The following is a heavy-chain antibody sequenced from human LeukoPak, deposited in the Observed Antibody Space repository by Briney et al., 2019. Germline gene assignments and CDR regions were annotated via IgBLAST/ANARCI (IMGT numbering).Heavy chain of an antibody. CDR2: IKEDESAK. Sequence: GGSLRLSCAASGFTFSSYWMSCVRQAPGKGLEWVANIKEDESAKYYVDSVKGRFTISRDNAKNSLYLQMNNLSAEDTAVYYCVRDSPGYGAYDFDWGQGTLVTVSS. V-gene: IGHV3-7*01. CDR1: GFTFSSYW. J-gene: IGHJ4*02. D-gene: IGHD5-12*01. CDR3: VRDSPGYGAYDFD.